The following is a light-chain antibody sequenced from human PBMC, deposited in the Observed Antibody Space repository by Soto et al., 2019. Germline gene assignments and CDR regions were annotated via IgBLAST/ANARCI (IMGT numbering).Light chain of an antibody. CDR3: QQNHSTPLT. Sequence: DIKLTQSPSSLSASLGDRVTITCRASLRISKYLNWYQQKPGRAPKLLIYGASTLQSGVPSRFSGSGSGTDFTLTNTNLQPEDSATYFCQQNHSTPLTFGGGTKLEI. V-gene: IGKV1-39*01. CDR2: GAS. CDR1: LRISKY. J-gene: IGKJ4*01.